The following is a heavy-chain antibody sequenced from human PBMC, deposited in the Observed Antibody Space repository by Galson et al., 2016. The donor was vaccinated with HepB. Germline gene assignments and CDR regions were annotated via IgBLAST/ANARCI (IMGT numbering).Heavy chain of an antibody. J-gene: IGHJ3*02. Sequence: SLRLSCAASGFTFRSYGMHWVRQAPGKGLEWVTVIWFDGSNKYYADSVKGRFSISRDNSKNTLYLQMNSLRAEDTAVYYCVRDSGDAYNEDAFDIWGQGTMVSVSS. V-gene: IGHV3-33*01. D-gene: IGHD5-24*01. CDR3: VRDSGDAYNEDAFDI. CDR2: IWFDGSNK. CDR1: GFTFRSYG.